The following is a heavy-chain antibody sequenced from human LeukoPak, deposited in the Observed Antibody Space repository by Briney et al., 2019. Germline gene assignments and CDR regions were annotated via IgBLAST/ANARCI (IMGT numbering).Heavy chain of an antibody. CDR1: GGSISNSSYY. Sequence: SETLSLTCTVSGGSISNSSYYWGWVRQPPGKGLEWIGSIFYSGSTFYNPSLKSRVTISVDTSKNQLSVRLSSVTAADTAVYYCARLSRDCSGGYCYFDWFDPWGQGALVTVSS. V-gene: IGHV4-39*07. CDR3: ARLSRDCSGGYCYFDWFDP. CDR2: IFYSGST. J-gene: IGHJ5*02. D-gene: IGHD2-15*01.